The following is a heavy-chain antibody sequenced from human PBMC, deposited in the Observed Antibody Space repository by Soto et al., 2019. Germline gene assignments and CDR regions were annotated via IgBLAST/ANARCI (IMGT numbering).Heavy chain of an antibody. V-gene: IGHV3-30*18. D-gene: IGHD4-17*01. CDR2: ISYDGSNK. CDR3: AKDRNDNGDGNDY. J-gene: IGHJ4*02. Sequence: QVQLVESGGGVVQPGRSLRLSCAASGFTFSSYGMHWVRQAPGKGLEWVAVISYDGSNKYYADSVKGRFTISRDNSKNTLYLQMNSLRAEDTAVYYCAKDRNDNGDGNDYWGQGTLVTVSS. CDR1: GFTFSSYG.